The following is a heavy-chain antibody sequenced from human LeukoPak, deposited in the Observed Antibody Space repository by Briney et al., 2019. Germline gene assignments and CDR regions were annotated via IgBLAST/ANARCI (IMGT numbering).Heavy chain of an antibody. CDR2: INHSGST. D-gene: IGHD3-22*01. V-gene: IGHV4-34*01. J-gene: IGHJ5*02. CDR3: ARARSYYDSSGYYYWIDP. CDR1: GGSFSGYY. Sequence: SETLSLTCAVYGGSFSGYYWSWIRQPPGKGLEWIGEINHSGSTNYNPSLKSRVTISVDTSKNQFSLKLSSVTAADTAVYYCARARSYYDSSGYYYWIDPWGQGTLVTVSS.